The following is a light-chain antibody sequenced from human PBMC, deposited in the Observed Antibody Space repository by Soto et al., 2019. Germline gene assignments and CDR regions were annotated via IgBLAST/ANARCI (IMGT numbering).Light chain of an antibody. V-gene: IGKV1-5*03. Sequence: DIQMTQSPSTLSASVGDRVTITCRASQSLSGWLAWYQQKPGRAPKLLIYKTSSLESGVPSRFSGSGSGTEFTLTLSSLQPDDFATYYCLQYNSLYPFGQGTKLEIK. CDR1: QSLSGW. CDR2: KTS. J-gene: IGKJ2*01. CDR3: LQYNSLYP.